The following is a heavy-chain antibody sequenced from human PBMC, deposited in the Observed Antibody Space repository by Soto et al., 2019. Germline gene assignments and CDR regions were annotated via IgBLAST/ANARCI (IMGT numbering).Heavy chain of an antibody. CDR3: AKDRPGYSYGTYYYHYGMDV. D-gene: IGHD5-18*01. Sequence: QVQLVESGGGVVQPGRSLRLSCAASGFTFSSYGMHWVRQAPGKGLEWVAVISYDGSNKYYADSVKGRFTISRDNSKNTLYLQMNSLRAEDTAVYYCAKDRPGYSYGTYYYHYGMDVWGQGTTVTVSS. CDR1: GFTFSSYG. V-gene: IGHV3-30*18. CDR2: ISYDGSNK. J-gene: IGHJ6*02.